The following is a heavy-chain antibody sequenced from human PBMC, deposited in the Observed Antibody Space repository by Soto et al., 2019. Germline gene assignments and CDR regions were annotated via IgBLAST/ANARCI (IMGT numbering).Heavy chain of an antibody. Sequence: PVGALRICSAAYGLSVGQYAMHWVRQGPGKGLEWAAIISYDGNNKYNADSVKGRFTISRDNSKNTLYLQMNSLRAEDTAVYYCARDRFCTSATCGEFDYYSNDGMDVWAQGPTVTV. CDR3: ARDRFCTSATCGEFDYYSNDGMDV. D-gene: IGHD2-2*01. CDR2: ISYDGNNK. CDR1: GLSVGQYA. V-gene: IGHV3-30*04. J-gene: IGHJ6*02.